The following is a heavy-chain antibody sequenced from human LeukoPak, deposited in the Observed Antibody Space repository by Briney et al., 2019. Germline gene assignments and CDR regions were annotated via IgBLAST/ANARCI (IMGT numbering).Heavy chain of an antibody. Sequence: GGSLRLSCAASGFTFGDYYMSWIRQAPGKGLEWLSYIIPSGTYTNYAESVKGRFTISRDNAKNSVYLQMKSLRVEDTALYYCAGYCGGAKCYDAFDMWGQGTMVTTSS. CDR3: AGYCGGAKCYDAFDM. J-gene: IGHJ3*02. CDR2: IIPSGTYT. V-gene: IGHV3-11*03. CDR1: GFTFGDYY. D-gene: IGHD2-21*01.